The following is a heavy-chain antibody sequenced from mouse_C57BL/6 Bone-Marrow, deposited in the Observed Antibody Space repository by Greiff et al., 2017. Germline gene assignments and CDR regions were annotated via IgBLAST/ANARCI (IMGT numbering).Heavy chain of an antibody. CDR2: IHPISGST. Sequence: QVKLQQPGAELVKPGASVKLSCKASGYTFTSYWMHWVKQRPGQGLEWIGMIHPISGSTNYNEKFKSKATLTVDKSSSTAYMQLSSLTSEDSAVYYCARDDYNAMDYWGQGTSVTVSS. CDR1: GYTFTSYW. V-gene: IGHV1-64*01. CDR3: ARDDYNAMDY. J-gene: IGHJ4*01.